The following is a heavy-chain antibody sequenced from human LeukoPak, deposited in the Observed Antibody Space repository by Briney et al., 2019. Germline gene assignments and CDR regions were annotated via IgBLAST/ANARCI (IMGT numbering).Heavy chain of an antibody. D-gene: IGHD6-19*01. CDR2: IYYSGRT. V-gene: IGHV4-39*01. CDR3: TRRDRAVNAFDI. CDR1: GGSISGSSYY. J-gene: IGHJ3*02. Sequence: PSETLSLTCTVSGGSISGSSYYWGWIRQPPGKGREWIGSIYYSGRTYYNPSRKSRVTISVDPSKNQFSLKLSSVTAADTAVYYCTRRDRAVNAFDIWGQGTMVTVSS.